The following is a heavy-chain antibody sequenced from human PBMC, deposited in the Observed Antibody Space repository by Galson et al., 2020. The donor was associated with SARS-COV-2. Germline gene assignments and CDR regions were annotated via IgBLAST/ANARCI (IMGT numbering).Heavy chain of an antibody. Sequence: SQTLSLTRTVSGGSISSYYWSWIRQPPGKGLEWIGYIYYSGSTNYNPSLKSRVTISVDQSKNQFSLKLSSVTAADTAVYYCAGVRVDSSGWYPLGGVYYGMDVWGQGTTVTVSS. V-gene: IGHV4-59*01. CDR3: AGVRVDSSGWYPLGGVYYGMDV. J-gene: IGHJ6*02. CDR1: GGSISSYY. CDR2: IYYSGST. D-gene: IGHD6-19*01.